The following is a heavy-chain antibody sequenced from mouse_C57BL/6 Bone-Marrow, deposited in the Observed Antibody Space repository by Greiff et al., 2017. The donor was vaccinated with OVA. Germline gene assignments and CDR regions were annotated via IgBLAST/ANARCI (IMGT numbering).Heavy chain of an antibody. Sequence: LMESGGGLVKPGGSLKLSCAASGFTFSDYGMHWVRQAPEQGLEWVAYISSGSRTIYYADTVKGRFTISRDNAKNTLFLQMTSLRSEDTAMCEGACRGFCGSSGYCGVGFMGTRGTVSS. V-gene: IGHV5-17*01. J-gene: IGHJ1*03. CDR2: ISSGSRTI. D-gene: IGHD1-1*01. CDR3: ACRGFCGSSGYCGV. CDR1: GFTFSDYG.